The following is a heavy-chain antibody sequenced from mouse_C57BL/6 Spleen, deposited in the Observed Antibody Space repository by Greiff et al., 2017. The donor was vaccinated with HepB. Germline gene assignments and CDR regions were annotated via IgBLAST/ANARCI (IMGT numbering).Heavy chain of an antibody. V-gene: IGHV1-62-2*01. CDR2: FYPGSGSI. J-gene: IGHJ4*01. CDR3: ARHEGYDFPYYYAMDY. CDR1: GYTFTEYT. Sequence: LQESGAELVKPGASVKLSCKASGYTFTEYTIHWVKQRSGKGLEWIGWFYPGSGSIKYNEKFKDKATLTADKSSSTVYMELSRLTSEDSAVYFCARHEGYDFPYYYAMDYWGQGTSVTVSS. D-gene: IGHD2-4*01.